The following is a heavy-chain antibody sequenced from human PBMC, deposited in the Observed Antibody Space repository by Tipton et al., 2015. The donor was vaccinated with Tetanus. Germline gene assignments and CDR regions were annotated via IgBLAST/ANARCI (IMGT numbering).Heavy chain of an antibody. J-gene: IGHJ4*02. CDR2: IYYSGST. D-gene: IGHD3-9*01. V-gene: IGHV4-59*05. CDR1: GGSISSYY. CDR3: ARRGGDFLTGYYDS. Sequence: TLSLTCTVSGGSISSYYWSWIRQPPGEGLEWIGRIYYSGSTSYNPSLKSRVTISVDTSKNQFSLELNSVTAADTAVYYCARRGGDFLTGYYDSWGQGTLVTVSS.